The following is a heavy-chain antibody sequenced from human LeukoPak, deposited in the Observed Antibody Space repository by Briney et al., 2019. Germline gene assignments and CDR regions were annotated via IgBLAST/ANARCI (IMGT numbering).Heavy chain of an antibody. J-gene: IGHJ4*02. CDR2: IYYSGST. CDR1: GGSISSGDYY. V-gene: IGHV4-30-4*01. CDR3: ASVRGYSHGYLPS. Sequence: PSETLSLTCTVSGGSISSGDYYWSWIRQPPGKGLEWIGYIYYSGSTYYNPSLKSRVTISVNTSKNQFSLKLSSVTAADTAVYYCASVRGYSHGYLPSWGQGTLVTVSS. D-gene: IGHD5-18*01.